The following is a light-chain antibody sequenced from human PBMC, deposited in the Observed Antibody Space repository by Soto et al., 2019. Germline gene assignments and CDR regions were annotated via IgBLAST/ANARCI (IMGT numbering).Light chain of an antibody. CDR3: AAWDDSLNGQV. Sequence: QSALTQPASVSGSPGQSITISCTGTSSDVGGFNYVSWYQQHPGKAPKLLIFDVYSRPSGVPDRFSGSKSGTSASLAISGLQSEDEADYYCAAWDDSLNGQVFGGGTKLTVL. V-gene: IGLV2-14*01. CDR1: SSDVGGFNY. CDR2: DVY. J-gene: IGLJ3*02.